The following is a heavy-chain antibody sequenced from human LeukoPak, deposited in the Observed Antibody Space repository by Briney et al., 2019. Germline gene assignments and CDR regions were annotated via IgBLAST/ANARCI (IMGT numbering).Heavy chain of an antibody. CDR3: TAGYCSSTNCYIDY. D-gene: IGHD2-2*02. CDR1: GFTFSTYA. Sequence: GGSLRLSCAASGFTFSTYAMSWVRQASGKGLEWVGRIRSKVNSYATAYVASVKGRFIISRDDSKNTAYLQMNSLKTEDTAVYYCTAGYCSSTNCYIDYWGQGTLVTVSS. J-gene: IGHJ4*02. CDR2: IRSKVNSYAT. V-gene: IGHV3-73*01.